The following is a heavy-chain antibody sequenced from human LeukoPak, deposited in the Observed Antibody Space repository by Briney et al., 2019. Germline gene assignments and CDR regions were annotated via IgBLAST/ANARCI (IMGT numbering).Heavy chain of an antibody. V-gene: IGHV3-23*01. CDR3: AKVQEMSTILPPFHY. CDR1: GFTFSSYA. CDR2: ISGSGDTI. D-gene: IGHD5-24*01. J-gene: IGHJ4*02. Sequence: GGSLRPSCAASGFTFSSYAMSWVRQAPGRGLQWVSAISGSGDTIYYADSVKGRFTISRDNSKNTLYLQMNSLRAEDTAVYYCAKVQEMSTILPPFHYWGQGTLVTVSS.